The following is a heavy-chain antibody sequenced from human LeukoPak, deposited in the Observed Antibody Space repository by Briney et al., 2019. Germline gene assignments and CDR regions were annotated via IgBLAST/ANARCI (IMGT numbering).Heavy chain of an antibody. CDR3: ARVGGGSFKGWFDY. J-gene: IGHJ4*02. V-gene: IGHV3-30*03. CDR1: GFTFSSYG. D-gene: IGHD2-15*01. CDR2: ISYDGSNK. Sequence: GGSLRLSCAASGFTFSSYGMHWVRQAPGKGLEWVAVISYDGSNKYYADSVKGRFTISRDNSKNTLYLQMNSLRAEDTALYYCARVGGGSFKGWFDYWGQGTLVTVSS.